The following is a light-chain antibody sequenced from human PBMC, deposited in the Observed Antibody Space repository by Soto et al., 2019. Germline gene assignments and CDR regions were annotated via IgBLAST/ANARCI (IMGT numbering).Light chain of an antibody. J-gene: IGKJ2*01. CDR3: QQYNSYPYT. CDR2: KAS. CDR1: QSISSR. Sequence: DIQMTQSPSTLSASVGDRVTITCRASQSISSRLAWYQQKPGKAPKVMIYKASNLESGVPSRFSGSESGTEFTLTISSLQPDVFATYHCQQYNSYPYTFGQGTELEIK. V-gene: IGKV1-5*03.